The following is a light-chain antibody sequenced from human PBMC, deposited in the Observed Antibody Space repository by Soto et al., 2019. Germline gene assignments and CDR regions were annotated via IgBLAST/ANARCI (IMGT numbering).Light chain of an antibody. CDR3: QQRSNWPR. Sequence: EIVLTQSPATLSLSPGERATLSCRASQSVSSSLAWYQQKPGQAPNLLIYDASNRATGIPARFSGSGSGTDFTLTISSLEPEDFAVYYCQQRSNWPRFGQGTRLEIK. CDR2: DAS. CDR1: QSVSSS. J-gene: IGKJ5*01. V-gene: IGKV3-11*01.